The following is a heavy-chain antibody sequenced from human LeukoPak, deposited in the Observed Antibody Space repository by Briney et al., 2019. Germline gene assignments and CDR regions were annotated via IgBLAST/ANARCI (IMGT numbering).Heavy chain of an antibody. Sequence: GGSLRLSCVVSGFTFRSDWMTWVRQAPGKGLEWVANIKEDGSESYYVDSVKGRFTISRDNTKNSLYLQMNSLRAEDTALYHCARNNGMDVWGQGTTVIVSS. V-gene: IGHV3-7*03. CDR2: IKEDGSES. J-gene: IGHJ6*02. CDR3: ARNNGMDV. CDR1: GFTFRSDW.